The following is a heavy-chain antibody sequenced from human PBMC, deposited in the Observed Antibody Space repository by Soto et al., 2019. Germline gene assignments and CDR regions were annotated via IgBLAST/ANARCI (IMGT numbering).Heavy chain of an antibody. CDR3: AITAMINRDSSTSFDY. V-gene: IGHV3-15*01. D-gene: IGHD5-18*01. J-gene: IGHJ4*02. Sequence: EVQLVESGGGSVKPGGSLRLSCAASGLTFSNVWMTWVRQAPGKGLEWVGRIKSKSDGETADVAAPVKARFTISRDDSKKTVFLEMNSLKSEDTALYYCAITAMINRDSSTSFDYWGRGTQVTVSS. CDR1: GLTFSNVW. CDR2: IKSKSDGETA.